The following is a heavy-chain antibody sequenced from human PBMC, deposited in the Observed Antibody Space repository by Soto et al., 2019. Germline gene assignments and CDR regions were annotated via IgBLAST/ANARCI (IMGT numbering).Heavy chain of an antibody. CDR1: GFTFSSYA. CDR2: ISYDGSNK. CDR3: ASHMVRGVITLDY. V-gene: IGHV3-30-3*01. Sequence: QVQLVESGGGVVQPGRSLRLSCAASGFTFSSYAMHWVRQAPGKGLEWVAVISYDGSNKYYADSVKGRFTISRDNSKNTLYLQMNSLRAEDTAVSYCASHMVRGVITLDYWGQGTLVTVSS. J-gene: IGHJ4*02. D-gene: IGHD3-10*01.